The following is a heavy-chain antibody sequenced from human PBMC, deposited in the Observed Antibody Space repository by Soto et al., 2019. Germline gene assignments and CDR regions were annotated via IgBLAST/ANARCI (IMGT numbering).Heavy chain of an antibody. D-gene: IGHD3-22*01. V-gene: IGHV3-30*18. CDR3: ANARQEGGDSSGYYKYYYYYSGMDV. CDR1: GFTFSSYG. Sequence: PGGSLRLSCAASGFTFSSYGMHWVRQAPGKGLEWVAVISYDGSNKYYADSVKGRFTISRDNSKNTLYLQMNSLRAEDTAVYYCANARQEGGDSSGYYKYYYYYSGMDVWGQGNTVTVSS. J-gene: IGHJ6*02. CDR2: ISYDGSNK.